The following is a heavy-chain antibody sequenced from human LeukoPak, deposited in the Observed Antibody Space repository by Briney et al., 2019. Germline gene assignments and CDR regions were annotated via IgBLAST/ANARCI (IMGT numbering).Heavy chain of an antibody. CDR2: IIPILGIA. Sequence: SVKVSCXASGYTFTVYYMHWVRQARGQGLEWMGRIIPILGIANYAQKFQGRVTITADKSTSTAYMELSSLRSEDTAVYYCATHYGSGSGNPYYYYMDVWGKGTTVTVSS. CDR1: GYTFTVYY. D-gene: IGHD3-10*01. V-gene: IGHV1-69*02. J-gene: IGHJ6*03. CDR3: ATHYGSGSGNPYYYYMDV.